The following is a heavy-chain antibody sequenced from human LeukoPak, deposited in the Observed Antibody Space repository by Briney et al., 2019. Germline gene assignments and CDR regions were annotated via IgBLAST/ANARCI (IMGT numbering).Heavy chain of an antibody. CDR3: AKLAPAEYSGYDGDY. D-gene: IGHD5-12*01. CDR1: GLTFSSYA. Sequence: PGGSLRLSCAASGLTFSSYAMNWVRQAPGRGLEWVSGISSSGGSTHYTDSVKGRFTISRDSSKNTLYLQMNSLRVEDTAVYYCAKLAPAEYSGYDGDYWGQGTPVTVSS. V-gene: IGHV3-23*01. CDR2: ISSSGGST. J-gene: IGHJ4*02.